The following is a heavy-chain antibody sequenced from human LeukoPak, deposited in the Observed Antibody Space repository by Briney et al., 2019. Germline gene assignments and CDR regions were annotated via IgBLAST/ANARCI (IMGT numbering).Heavy chain of an antibody. CDR1: GGSSNSYY. J-gene: IGHJ3*02. V-gene: IGHV4-59*01. Sequence: SETLSLTCTVSGGSSNSYYWSWIRQPPGKGPEWIAYIFYSGNTNYNPSLKSRVTMSVDPSKNQFSLKLSSVTAADSAVYYCARDFKYYYDRGTSAFDIWGQGKLVTVSS. CDR3: ARDFKYYYDRGTSAFDI. CDR2: IFYSGNT. D-gene: IGHD3-10*02.